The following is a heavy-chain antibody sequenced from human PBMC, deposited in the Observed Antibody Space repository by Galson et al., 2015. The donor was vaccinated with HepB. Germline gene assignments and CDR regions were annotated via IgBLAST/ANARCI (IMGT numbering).Heavy chain of an antibody. CDR1: GFTFSSYA. J-gene: IGHJ6*02. V-gene: IGHV3-23*01. D-gene: IGHD1-26*01. CDR2: ISNSGGST. CDR3: ARDVGDFYYYGMDV. Sequence: SLRLSCAASGFTFSSYAMSWVRQAPGKGLEWVSAISNSGGSTYYADSVKGRFAISRDNAKKSLSLQMNSLRAEDTAVYYCARDVGDFYYYGMDVWGQGTTVTVSS.